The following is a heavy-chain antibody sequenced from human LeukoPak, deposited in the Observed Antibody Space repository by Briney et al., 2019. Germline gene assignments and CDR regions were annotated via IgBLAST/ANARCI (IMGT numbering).Heavy chain of an antibody. CDR3: ARVVVFGVVSSDYYYYYMDV. Sequence: SETLSLTCSVSGGYISSRSYSWGWIRHSPGKGLEWIGNFHYSGSTYYNPSLKSRATMSVDTSKNQFSLKLSSVTAADTAVYYCARVVVFGVVSSDYYYYYMDVWGKGTTVTVSS. CDR1: GGYISSRSYS. J-gene: IGHJ6*03. CDR2: FHYSGST. D-gene: IGHD3-3*01. V-gene: IGHV4-39*07.